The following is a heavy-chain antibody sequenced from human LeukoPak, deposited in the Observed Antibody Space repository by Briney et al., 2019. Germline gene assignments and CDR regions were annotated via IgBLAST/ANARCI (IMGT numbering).Heavy chain of an antibody. V-gene: IGHV4-61*03. J-gene: IGHJ4*02. D-gene: IGHD5-12*01. CDR1: GGSISSGGYS. CDR2: IYYTGNT. CDR3: ARVSGTNGGAFDY. Sequence: PSQTLSLTCAVSGGSISSGGYSWSWIRQPPGKGLEWIGYIYYTGNTNYNPSLKSRVTISVDTSKNHFSLKLSSVTAADTAVYYCARVSGTNGGAFDYWGQGTLVTVSS.